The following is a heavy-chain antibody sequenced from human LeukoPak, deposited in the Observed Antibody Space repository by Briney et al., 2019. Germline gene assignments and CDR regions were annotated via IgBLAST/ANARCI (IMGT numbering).Heavy chain of an antibody. D-gene: IGHD6-13*01. CDR3: AHRTDLYSSSWYWGY. CDR2: IYWDDDN. J-gene: IGHJ4*02. V-gene: IGHV2-5*02. CDR1: GFSLTTRGGG. Sequence: ASGPTLLNPTQTLTLTCTFSGFSLTTRGGGVGWIRQPPGKALEWLALIYWDDDNRYRPYLQSRLTITTDTSNNQVVLTITKMNPVDTATYSCAHRTDLYSSSWYWGYWGQGTLVTVSS.